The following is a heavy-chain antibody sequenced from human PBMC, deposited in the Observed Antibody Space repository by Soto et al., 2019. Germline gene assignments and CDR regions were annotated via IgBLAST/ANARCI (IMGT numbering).Heavy chain of an antibody. CDR3: ESMVRAGIEAAGKKYYYYYYYMDV. V-gene: IGHV3-21*01. Sequence: GGSLRLSCAASGFTFSSYSMNWVRQAPGKGLEWVSSISSSSSYIYYADSVKGRFTISRDNAKNSLYLQMNSLRAEDTAVYYCESMVRAGIEAAGKKYYYYYYYMDVCGKGTTVTVSS. CDR1: GFTFSSYS. CDR2: ISSSSSYI. D-gene: IGHD6-13*01. J-gene: IGHJ6*03.